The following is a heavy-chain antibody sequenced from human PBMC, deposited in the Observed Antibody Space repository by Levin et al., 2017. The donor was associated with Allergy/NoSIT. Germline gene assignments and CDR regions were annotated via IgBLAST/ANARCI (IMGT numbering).Heavy chain of an antibody. CDR3: AKDRAENCESCGQTVSYFYFYGMDV. CDR1: EFTFINYA. CDR2: ISASGNST. V-gene: IGHV3-23*01. Sequence: VASVKVSCAASEFTFINYAMTWVRQAPGKGLEWVSAISASGNSTFYADSVKGRFTISRGNSENTLYLQMNSLRAEDTAVYYCAKDRAENCESCGQTVSYFYFYGMDVWGQGTTVTVSS. D-gene: IGHD3-22*01. J-gene: IGHJ6*02.